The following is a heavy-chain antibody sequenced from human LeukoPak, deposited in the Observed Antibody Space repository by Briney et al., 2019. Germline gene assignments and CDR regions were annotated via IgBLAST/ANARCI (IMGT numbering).Heavy chain of an antibody. CDR1: GGSISSYY. Sequence: SETLSLTCTVSGGSISSYYWSWIRQPPGKGLEWIGEINHSGSTNYNPSLKSRVTISVDTSKNQFSLKLSSVTAADTAAYYCARLGYCSGGSCYYYYYMDVWGKGTTVTVSS. D-gene: IGHD2-15*01. CDR2: INHSGST. J-gene: IGHJ6*03. V-gene: IGHV4-34*01. CDR3: ARLGYCSGGSCYYYYYMDV.